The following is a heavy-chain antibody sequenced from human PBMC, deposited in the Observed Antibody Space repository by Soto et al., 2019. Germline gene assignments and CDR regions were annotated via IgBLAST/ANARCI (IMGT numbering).Heavy chain of an antibody. CDR1: GYSFTSYW. CDR3: ARHHTVVVPAALTYGMDV. J-gene: IGHJ6*02. V-gene: IGHV5-10-1*01. CDR2: IDPSDSYT. D-gene: IGHD2-2*01. Sequence: PGESLKISCKGSGYSFTSYWISWVRQMPGKGLEWMGRIDPSDSYTNYSPSFQGHVTISADKSISTAYLQWSSLKASDTAMYYCARHHTVVVPAALTYGMDVWGQGTTVTVSS.